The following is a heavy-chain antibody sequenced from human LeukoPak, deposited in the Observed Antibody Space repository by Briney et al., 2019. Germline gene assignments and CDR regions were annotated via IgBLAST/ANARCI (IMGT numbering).Heavy chain of an antibody. D-gene: IGHD3-10*01. V-gene: IGHV1-46*01. J-gene: IGHJ5*02. CDR1: GYTFTSYY. CDR3: SRDVGFTWFDP. Sequence: ASVKVSCMASGYTFTSYYIHWIRQAPGQGLEWMGSILPGHGGATYAQTFEGRVSIYTDMSTSTVYMEIYSLTSEDTALYFCSRDVGFTWFDPWGQGTLVTVAS. CDR2: ILPGHGGA.